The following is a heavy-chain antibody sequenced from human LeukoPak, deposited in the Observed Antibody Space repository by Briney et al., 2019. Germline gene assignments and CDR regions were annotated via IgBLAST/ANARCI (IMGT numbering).Heavy chain of an antibody. V-gene: IGHV3-21*01. CDR1: GFTFSSYS. D-gene: IGHD3-9*01. J-gene: IGHJ6*02. Sequence: GGSLRLSCAASGFTFSSYSMNWVRQAPGKGLEWVSSISSSSSYICYADSVKGRFTISRDNAKNSLYLQMNSLRAEDTAVYYCARDIGSYYDILTGYYSDFGMDVWGQGTTVTVSS. CDR3: ARDIGSYYDILTGYYSDFGMDV. CDR2: ISSSSSYI.